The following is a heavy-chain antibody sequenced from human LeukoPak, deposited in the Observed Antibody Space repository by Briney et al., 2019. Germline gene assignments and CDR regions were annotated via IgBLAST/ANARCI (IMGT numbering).Heavy chain of an antibody. J-gene: IGHJ4*02. CDR3: ARDLKYCTGGMCYFTAVADS. CDR1: GFIFDHFG. D-gene: IGHD2-8*02. CDR2: INWDSTST. Sequence: GGSQRLSCATSGFIFDHFGMNWVRQVPGKGLEWVSGINWDSTSTNYVDSVRGRFTISRDNAKNPLYLQMNSLRVEDTAFYYCARDLKYCTGGMCYFTAVADSWGQGTLVTVSS. V-gene: IGHV3-20*04.